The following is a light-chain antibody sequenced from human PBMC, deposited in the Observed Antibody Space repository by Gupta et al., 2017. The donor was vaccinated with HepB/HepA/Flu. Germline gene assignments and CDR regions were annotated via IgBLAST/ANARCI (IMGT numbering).Light chain of an antibody. J-gene: IGLJ2*01. Sequence: QAALTPPAPGSGSPGPSITISCTGTSRDVGSYKLVSWDQQHPGKATKLIIYEVSKRPAGVSDRFSGSKSGNTASLTXSXLQAEDXADYYCCSYASNTDVVFGGGTKVTVL. CDR3: CSYASNTDVV. CDR1: SRDVGSYKL. CDR2: EVS. V-gene: IGLV2-23*02.